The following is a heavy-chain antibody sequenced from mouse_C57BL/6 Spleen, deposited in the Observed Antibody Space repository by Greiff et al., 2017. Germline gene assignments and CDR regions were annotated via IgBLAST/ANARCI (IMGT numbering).Heavy chain of an antibody. CDR2: IDPSDSET. J-gene: IGHJ4*01. V-gene: IGHV1-52*01. Sequence: QVQLQQPGAELVRPGSSVKLSCKASGYTFTSYWMHWVKQRPIQGLEWIGNIDPSDSETHYNQKFKDKATLTVDKSSSTAYMQLSSLTSEDSAVYYCLITTETYYAMDYWGQGTSVTVSS. CDR3: LITTETYYAMDY. CDR1: GYTFTSYW. D-gene: IGHD1-1*01.